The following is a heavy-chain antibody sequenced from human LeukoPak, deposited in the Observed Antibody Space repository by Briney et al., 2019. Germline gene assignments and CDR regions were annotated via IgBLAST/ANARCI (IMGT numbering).Heavy chain of an antibody. Sequence: GGSLRLSCAASGFTVSSNYMSWVRQAPGKRLEWVSVIYSGGSTYYADSVKGRFTISRDNSKNTLYLQMNSLRAEDTAVYYCARLTYGDYAFDIWGQGTMVTVSS. CDR1: GFTVSSNY. J-gene: IGHJ3*02. CDR3: ARLTYGDYAFDI. V-gene: IGHV3-66*01. CDR2: IYSGGST. D-gene: IGHD4-17*01.